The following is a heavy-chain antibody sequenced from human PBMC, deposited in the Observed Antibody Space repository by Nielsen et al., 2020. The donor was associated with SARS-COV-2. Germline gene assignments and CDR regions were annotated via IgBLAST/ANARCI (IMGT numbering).Heavy chain of an antibody. CDR3: ARLRQWAQNFDY. J-gene: IGHJ4*02. Sequence: SETLSLTCTVSGYSISSGYYWGWIRQPPGKGLEWIGSIYHSGSTYYNPSLKSRVTISVDTSKNQFSLKLSSVTAADTAVYYCARLRQWAQNFDYWGQGTLVTVSS. V-gene: IGHV4-38-2*02. CDR1: GYSISSGYY. CDR2: IYHSGST. D-gene: IGHD6-19*01.